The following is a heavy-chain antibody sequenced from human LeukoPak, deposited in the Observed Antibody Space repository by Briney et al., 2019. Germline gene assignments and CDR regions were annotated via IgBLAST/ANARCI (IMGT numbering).Heavy chain of an antibody. J-gene: IGHJ4*02. CDR1: GGTFSSYA. V-gene: IGHV1-69*05. D-gene: IGHD2-2*03. CDR2: IIPIFGTA. Sequence: SVKVSCKASGGTFSSYAISWVRQAPEQGLEWMGGIIPIFGTANYAQKFQGRVTITTDESTSTAYMELSSLRSEDTAVCYCARDLPTGDCSSTSCRYYFDYWGQGTLLTVSS. CDR3: ARDLPTGDCSSTSCRYYFDY.